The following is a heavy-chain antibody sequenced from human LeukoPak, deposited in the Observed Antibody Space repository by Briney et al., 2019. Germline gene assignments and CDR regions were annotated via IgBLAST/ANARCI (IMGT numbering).Heavy chain of an antibody. CDR2: IYYSGST. Sequence: SETLSLTCTVSGGSISSGGYYWSWIRQHPGKGLEWIGYIYYSGSTYYNPSLKSRVTISVDTSKNQFSLKLSSVTPADTAVYYCARGRCSSTSCYTWNWFDPWGQGTLVTVSS. CDR3: ARGRCSSTSCYTWNWFDP. V-gene: IGHV4-31*03. CDR1: GGSISSGGYY. D-gene: IGHD2-2*02. J-gene: IGHJ5*02.